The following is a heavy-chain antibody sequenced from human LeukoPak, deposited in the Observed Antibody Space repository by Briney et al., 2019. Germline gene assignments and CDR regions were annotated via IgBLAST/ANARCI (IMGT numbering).Heavy chain of an antibody. CDR1: GFTFSTYG. V-gene: IGHV3-30*02. CDR2: IRYDESNK. J-gene: IGHJ4*02. Sequence: GGSLRLSCAASGFTFSTYGMNWVRQAPGKGLEWVAFIRYDESNKSYADSVKGRFTISRDNSKNTLYLQMNSLRAEDTAVYYCAKDHMPPADGYNYAYFDYWGQGTLVTVSS. CDR3: AKDHMPPADGYNYAYFDY. D-gene: IGHD5-24*01.